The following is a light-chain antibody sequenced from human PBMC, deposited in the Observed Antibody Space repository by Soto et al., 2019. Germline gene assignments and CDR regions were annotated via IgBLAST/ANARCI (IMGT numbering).Light chain of an antibody. CDR2: EAS. Sequence: EIVLTQSPATLSLSPGQRATLSCKASQSVFDYIAWYQQKPGQAPRLLIYEASIRATGVPARFSGSGSGTDFTPTISSLGPEDCAVYYCQERSNWPSLSFGGGTKVEIK. V-gene: IGKV3-11*01. J-gene: IGKJ4*02. CDR3: QERSNWPSLS. CDR1: QSVFDY.